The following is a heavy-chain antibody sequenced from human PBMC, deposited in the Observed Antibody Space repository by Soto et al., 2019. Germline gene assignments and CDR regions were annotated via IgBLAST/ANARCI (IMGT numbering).Heavy chain of an antibody. J-gene: IGHJ4*02. D-gene: IGHD6-19*01. Sequence: QVQVVESGGGVVQPGRSLRLSCAASGFTFSSYGMHWVRQAPGKGLEWVAVIWYDGSNKYYADSVKGRFTISRDNSKNTMYLQMNSLRAEDTAVYYCAREVAVAGYFYYWGQGTLVTVSS. CDR2: IWYDGSNK. CDR1: GFTFSSYG. V-gene: IGHV3-33*01. CDR3: AREVAVAGYFYY.